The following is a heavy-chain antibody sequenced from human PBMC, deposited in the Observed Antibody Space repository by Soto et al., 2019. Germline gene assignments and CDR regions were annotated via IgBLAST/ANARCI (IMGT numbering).Heavy chain of an antibody. Sequence: EVQLVESGGGSLQPGGSLRLSCTVSGVNVNYYWMHWVRQAPGGGLVWVSGINGDGTTTVYADSVKGRFIISRDNAKNTVSLQVDSLRDEDTAVYYCSRAPHYGGNSVPAHEWGQGTLVTVSS. CDR3: SRAPHYGGNSVPAHE. D-gene: IGHD4-17*01. CDR1: GVNVNYYW. CDR2: INGDGTTT. J-gene: IGHJ4*02. V-gene: IGHV3-74*01.